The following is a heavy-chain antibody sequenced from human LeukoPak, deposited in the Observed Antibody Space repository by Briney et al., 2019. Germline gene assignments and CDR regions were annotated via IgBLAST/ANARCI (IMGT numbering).Heavy chain of an antibody. D-gene: IGHD3-10*01. J-gene: IGHJ4*02. CDR3: NRPYGSGSYYSPYFDY. CDR1: GFTFSSYG. V-gene: IGHV3-30*02. Sequence: GGSLRLSCAASGFTFSSYGMHWVRQAPGKGLEWVAFIRYDGSNKYYADSVEGRFTISRDNSKNTLYLQMNSLRAEDTAVYYCNRPYGSGSYYSPYFDYWGQGTLVTVSS. CDR2: IRYDGSNK.